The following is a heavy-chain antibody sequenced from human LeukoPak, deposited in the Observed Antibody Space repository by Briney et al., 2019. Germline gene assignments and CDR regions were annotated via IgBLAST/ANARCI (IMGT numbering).Heavy chain of an antibody. CDR1: GGSISTYY. CDR3: ARSGTKTNGFDY. D-gene: IGHD2-8*01. J-gene: IGHJ4*02. Sequence: PSETLSLTCTVSGGSISTYYWSWIRQPPGKGLEWIGYIYYSGSTNYSPSLQSRVTKSVDTSRNQFSLRLSSVTAADTAMYYCARSGTKTNGFDYWGQGTLVTVSS. CDR2: IYYSGST. V-gene: IGHV4-59*01.